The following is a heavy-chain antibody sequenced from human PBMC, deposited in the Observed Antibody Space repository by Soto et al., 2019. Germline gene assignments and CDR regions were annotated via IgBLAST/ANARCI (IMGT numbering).Heavy chain of an antibody. CDR1: GVYSIGVA. J-gene: IGHJ4*02. CDR3: AIFTLGGVTVPVLDY. Sequence: GVYSIGVARCGAREEIKKGLEWVSTISGSGGSTYYADSVKGRFTISRDNSKNTLYLQMNSLRAEDTAVYYCAIFTLGGVTVPVLDYWGQGTLVNVST. D-gene: IGHD3-16*02. CDR2: ISGSGGST. V-gene: IGHV3-23*01.